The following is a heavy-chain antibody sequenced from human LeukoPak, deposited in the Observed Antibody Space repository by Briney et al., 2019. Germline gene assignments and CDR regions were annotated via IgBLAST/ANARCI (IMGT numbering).Heavy chain of an antibody. J-gene: IGHJ4*02. CDR1: GFIFNTYA. CDR2: ISGSGGST. V-gene: IGHV3-23*01. D-gene: IGHD3-22*01. CDR3: ANTRYYDSSGYDY. Sequence: GSLRLSCAASGFIFNTYAMNWVRQAPGKGLEWVSAISGSGGSTYYADSVKGRFTISRDNSKNTLYLQMNSLRAEDTAVYYCANTRYYDSSGYDYWGQGTLVTVSS.